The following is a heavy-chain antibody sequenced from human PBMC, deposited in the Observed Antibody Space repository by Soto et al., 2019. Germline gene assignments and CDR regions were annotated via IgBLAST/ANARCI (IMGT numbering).Heavy chain of an antibody. J-gene: IGHJ6*02. D-gene: IGHD3-10*01. CDR1: GGTFSSYA. Sequence: QVQLVQSGAEVKKPGSSVKVSCKASGGTFSSYAISWVRQAPGQGLEWMGGIIPIFGTANYAQKFQGRVTITADESTSTDYMELSSLRSEDTAVYYCARDRGTMVRGVFYYYGMDVWGQGTTVTVSS. CDR3: ARDRGTMVRGVFYYYGMDV. CDR2: IIPIFGTA. V-gene: IGHV1-69*01.